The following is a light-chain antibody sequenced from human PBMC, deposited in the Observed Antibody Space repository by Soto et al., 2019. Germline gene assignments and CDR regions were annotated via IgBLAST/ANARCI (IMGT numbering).Light chain of an antibody. V-gene: IGKV3-20*01. Sequence: TISCMASQSVSSSYLAWYQQKPGQAPRLLIYGASSRATGIPDRFSGSLFGKDFTGIRSRLAVAAFALYCCSEFGSSLGRSFGGGSKV. J-gene: IGKJ4*01. CDR2: GAS. CDR3: SEFGSSLGRS. CDR1: QSVSSSY.